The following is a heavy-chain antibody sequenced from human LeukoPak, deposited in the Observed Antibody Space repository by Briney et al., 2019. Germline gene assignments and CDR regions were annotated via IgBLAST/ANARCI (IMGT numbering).Heavy chain of an antibody. Sequence: PGGSLRLSCAASGFTFSSYGMHWVRQAPGKGLEWVAVISYDGSNKYYADSVKGRFTISRDNSKNTLYLQMNSLRAEDTAVYYCAKGKTSGYSYGPSDYWGQGTLVTVSS. V-gene: IGHV3-30*18. D-gene: IGHD5-18*01. CDR1: GFTFSSYG. CDR2: ISYDGSNK. J-gene: IGHJ4*02. CDR3: AKGKTSGYSYGPSDY.